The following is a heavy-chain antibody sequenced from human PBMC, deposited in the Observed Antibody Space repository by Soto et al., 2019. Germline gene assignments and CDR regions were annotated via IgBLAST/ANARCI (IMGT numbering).Heavy chain of an antibody. D-gene: IGHD6-19*01. J-gene: IGHJ3*02. V-gene: IGHV3-30*18. CDR2: ISYDGSNK. CDR3: AKDGGVGVSSGWFDAFDI. CDR1: GFTFSSYG. Sequence: QVQLVESGGGVVQPGRSLRLSCAASGFTFSSYGMHWVRQAPGKGLEWVAVISYDGSNKYYADSVKGRFTISRDNSKNTLYLQMNSLRAEDTAVYYCAKDGGVGVSSGWFDAFDIWGQGTMVTVSS.